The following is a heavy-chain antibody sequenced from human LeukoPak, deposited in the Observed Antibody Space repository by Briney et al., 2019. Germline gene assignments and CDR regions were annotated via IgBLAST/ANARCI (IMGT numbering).Heavy chain of an antibody. CDR1: GYIFTDPY. CDR3: ARARLWGYDI. J-gene: IGHJ3*02. CDR2: INPNSGDT. D-gene: IGHD3-16*01. V-gene: IGHV1-2*02. Sequence: ASVKVSCKASGYIFTDPYIHWVRQAPGQGFGWMGWINPNSGDTHYAQKFQGRVTMTRDTSINTAYMELTSLKPDDTAVYFCARARLWGYDIWGQGTMVTVSS.